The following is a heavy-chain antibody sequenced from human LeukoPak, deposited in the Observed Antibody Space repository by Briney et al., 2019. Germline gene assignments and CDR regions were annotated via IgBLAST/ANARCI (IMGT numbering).Heavy chain of an antibody. V-gene: IGHV3-11*04. CDR1: GFTFSDYY. CDR2: ISSSGSTI. J-gene: IGHJ4*01. CDR3: ARVSTNCGGDCYLFDS. D-gene: IGHD2-21*02. Sequence: KAGGSLRLSCAASGFTFSDYYMSWIRQAPGKGLEWVSYISSSGSTIYYADSVKGRFTISRDNAKKSLYLQMNSLRVEDTAVYYCARVSTNCGGDCYLFDSWGQGTLVTVSS.